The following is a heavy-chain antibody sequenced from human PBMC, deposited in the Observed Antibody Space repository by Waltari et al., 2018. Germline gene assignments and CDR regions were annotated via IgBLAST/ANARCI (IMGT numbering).Heavy chain of an antibody. Sequence: EVQLFESGGGLVQPGGSLELSCTASGLNFSSYAISWVRQSPERGLEWVSGISATGVSTYYADSVKGRFTISRDNSKTTLYLQMNSLRAEDTAVYYCAKGLDLFDSWGQGTLVTVSS. CDR3: AKGLDLFDS. D-gene: IGHD6-19*01. CDR1: GLNFSSYA. CDR2: ISATGVST. J-gene: IGHJ4*02. V-gene: IGHV3-23*01.